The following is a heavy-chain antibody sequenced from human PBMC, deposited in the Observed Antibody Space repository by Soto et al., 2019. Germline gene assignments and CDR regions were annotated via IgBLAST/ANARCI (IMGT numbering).Heavy chain of an antibody. CDR3: GRHNGAYSSSWFHGMDV. CDR2: IYPGDSDT. CDR1: GYSFTSYW. Sequence: GESLKISCKGSGYSFTSYWIGWVRQMPGKGLEWMGIIYPGDSDTRYSPSFQGQVTISADKSISTAYLQWSSLKASDTAMYYCGRHNGAYSSSWFHGMDVWGQGTTVTVSS. D-gene: IGHD6-13*01. J-gene: IGHJ6*02. V-gene: IGHV5-51*01.